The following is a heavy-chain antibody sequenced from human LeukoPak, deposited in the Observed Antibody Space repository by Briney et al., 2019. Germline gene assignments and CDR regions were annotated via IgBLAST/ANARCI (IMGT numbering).Heavy chain of an antibody. V-gene: IGHV3-74*01. Sequence: PGGSLRLSCAASRFTFSSYSMNWLRQAPGKGLVWVSRINLDGSSTIYADSVKGRFTISRDNAKNTLYLQMNSLRAKDTAVYHCAKDGYGSGSYYPYAFDIWGQGTMVTVSS. J-gene: IGHJ3*02. D-gene: IGHD3-10*01. CDR1: RFTFSSYS. CDR2: INLDGSST. CDR3: AKDGYGSGSYYPYAFDI.